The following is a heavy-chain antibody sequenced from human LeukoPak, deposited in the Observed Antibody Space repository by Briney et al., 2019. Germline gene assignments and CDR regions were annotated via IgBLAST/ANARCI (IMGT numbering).Heavy chain of an antibody. D-gene: IGHD3-22*01. CDR3: ARDGIVVVSDAFDI. CDR1: GYTFTSYG. CDR2: ISAYNGNT. V-gene: IGHV1-18*01. J-gene: IGHJ3*02. Sequence: VASLKVSCKASGYTFTSYGISWVRQAPGQGLEWMGWISAYNGNTNYAQKLRGRVTMTTDTSTSTAYMELRSLRSDDTAVYYCARDGIVVVSDAFDIWGQGTMVTVSS.